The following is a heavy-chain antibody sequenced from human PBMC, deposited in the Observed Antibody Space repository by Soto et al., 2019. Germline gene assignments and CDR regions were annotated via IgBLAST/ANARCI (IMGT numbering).Heavy chain of an antibody. J-gene: IGHJ6*02. D-gene: IGHD3-10*01. CDR1: GFTFSSYG. CDR2: ISYDGSNK. V-gene: IGHV3-30*18. Sequence: GGSLRLSCAASGFTFSSYGMHWVRQAPGKGLEWVAVISYDGSNKYYADSVKGRFTISRDNSKNTLYLQMNSLRAEDTAVYYCAKEDAWFGELNYYYYYGMDVWGQGTTVTVSS. CDR3: AKEDAWFGELNYYYYYGMDV.